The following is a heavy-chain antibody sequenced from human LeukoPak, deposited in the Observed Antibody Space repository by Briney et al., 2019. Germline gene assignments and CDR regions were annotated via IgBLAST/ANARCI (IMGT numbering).Heavy chain of an antibody. J-gene: IGHJ4*02. CDR3: AKVSIRIAARPGDY. V-gene: IGHV3-23*01. CDR1: GFTFSSYG. Sequence: GGSLRLSCAASGFTFSSYGMSWVRQAPGKGLEWVSAISGSGGSTYYADSVKGRFTISRDNSKNTLYLQMNSLRAEDTAVYYCAKVSIRIAARPGDYWGQGTLVTVSS. D-gene: IGHD6-6*01. CDR2: ISGSGGST.